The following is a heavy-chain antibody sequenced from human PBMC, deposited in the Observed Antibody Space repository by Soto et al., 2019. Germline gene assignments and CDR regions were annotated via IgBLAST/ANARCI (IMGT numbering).Heavy chain of an antibody. D-gene: IGHD1-1*01. V-gene: IGHV4-4*07. J-gene: IGHJ5*02. Sequence: KTSETLSLTCTVSGASICGFYWIWIRKSAGKGLEWIGRIYATGTTDYNPSLKSRVMMSVDTSKKQFSLKLRSVTAADTAVYYCVRDGTKTLRDWFDPWGQGISVTVSS. CDR1: GASICGFY. CDR2: IYATGTT. CDR3: VRDGTKTLRDWFDP.